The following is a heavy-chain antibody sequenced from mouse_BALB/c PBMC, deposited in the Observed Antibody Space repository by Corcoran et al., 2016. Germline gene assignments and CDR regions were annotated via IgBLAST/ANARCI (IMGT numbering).Heavy chain of an antibody. CDR2: IYPYNDDT. D-gene: IGHD2-2*01. CDR3: AREVPGGYPFDY. V-gene: IGHV1S136*01. J-gene: IGHJ2*01. Sequence: EVQLQQSGPELVKPGASVKMSCKASGYTFTSYVMHWVKQKPGQGLEWIGYIYPYNDDTKYNEEFKGKATLTSDKSSSTAYMELRSLTSEDSAVYYCAREVPGGYPFDYWGRGTTLTVSS. CDR1: GYTFTSYV.